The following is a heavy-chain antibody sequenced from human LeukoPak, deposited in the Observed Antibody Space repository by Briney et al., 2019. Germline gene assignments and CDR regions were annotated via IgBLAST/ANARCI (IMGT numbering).Heavy chain of an antibody. V-gene: IGHV4-4*07. J-gene: IGHJ2*01. CDR2: IDTSGNT. CDR1: GGSISRYY. CDR3: ARVSSSWYQDWYFDL. Sequence: PSETLSLTCTVSGGSISRYYWSWIRQPAGKGLEWIGRIDTSGNTNYKPSLKSQVTMSVDTSKNQFSLKLSSVTAADTAVYYCARVSSSWYQDWYFDLWGRGTLVTVSS. D-gene: IGHD6-13*01.